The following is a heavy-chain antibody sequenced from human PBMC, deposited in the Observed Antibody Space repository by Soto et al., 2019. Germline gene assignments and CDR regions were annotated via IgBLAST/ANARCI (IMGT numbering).Heavy chain of an antibody. Sequence: QVQLLQSGADVKKPGASVKVSCQASGYTFTGYYMHWVRQAPGQGLEWMGWINPKSGGTSYSENFQGRVTMTRDTSISTAYMELSSLRSDDTAVYYCARGDPNIMIAVVITRVDYWGQGTLVTVSS. CDR3: ARGDPNIMIAVVITRVDY. D-gene: IGHD3-22*01. J-gene: IGHJ4*02. CDR2: INPKSGGT. V-gene: IGHV1-2*02. CDR1: GYTFTGYY.